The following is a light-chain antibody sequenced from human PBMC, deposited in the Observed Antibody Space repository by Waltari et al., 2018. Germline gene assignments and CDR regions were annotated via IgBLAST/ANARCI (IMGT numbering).Light chain of an antibody. J-gene: IGLJ2*01. Sequence: SCTGTSTDVGEYNLLAWYQHHPGKAPRVMIYEVGKRPTGVPDRFSGSTPGNTASLTFYGLQAEEEADYYRTAYPDSNSGLFGGGTKLTVL. CDR1: STDVGEYNL. CDR3: TAYPDSNSGL. CDR2: EVG. V-gene: IGLV2-8*01.